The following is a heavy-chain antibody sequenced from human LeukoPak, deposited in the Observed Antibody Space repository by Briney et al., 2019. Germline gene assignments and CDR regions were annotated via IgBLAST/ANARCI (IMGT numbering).Heavy chain of an antibody. CDR3: AREITFYYYGMDV. V-gene: IGHV4-59*12. D-gene: IGHD5-24*01. CDR2: IYDSGST. Sequence: SETLSLTCTVSGGSISSYYWSWIRQPPGKGLEWIVYIYDSGSTNYNPSPKSRVNILVDTSKNQFSLKLSSVTAADTAVYYCAREITFYYYGMDVWGQGTTVTVSS. CDR1: GGSISSYY. J-gene: IGHJ6*02.